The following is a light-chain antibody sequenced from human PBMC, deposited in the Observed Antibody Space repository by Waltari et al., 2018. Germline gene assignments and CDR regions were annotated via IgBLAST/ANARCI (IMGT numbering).Light chain of an antibody. Sequence: DIQMTQSPSAMSASVGDRVTFTCRASKCISNYLAWFQQKPGKVTKRLIYAASSLQSGVPSRFSGSGSGTEFTLTISTLQPEDFATYFCLHYNSFPWTFGQGTQVEIK. J-gene: IGKJ1*01. CDR2: AAS. CDR1: KCISNY. CDR3: LHYNSFPWT. V-gene: IGKV1-17*03.